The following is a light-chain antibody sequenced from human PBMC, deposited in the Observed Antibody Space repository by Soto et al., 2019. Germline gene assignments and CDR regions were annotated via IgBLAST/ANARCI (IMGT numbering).Light chain of an antibody. V-gene: IGLV2-14*01. J-gene: IGLJ1*01. CDR2: DVT. CDR1: SSDVGGYNY. Sequence: QSVLTQPASVSGSPGQSITISCTGTSSDVGGYNYVSWYQKHPVKAPKLMIYDVTNRPSGVSDRFSGSKSGNTASLTISGLLAEDEADYYCSSYTRSSTPDVFGTGTKVTVL. CDR3: SSYTRSSTPDV.